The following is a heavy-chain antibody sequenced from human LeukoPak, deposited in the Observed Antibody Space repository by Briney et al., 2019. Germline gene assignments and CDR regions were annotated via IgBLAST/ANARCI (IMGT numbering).Heavy chain of an antibody. J-gene: IGHJ4*02. Sequence: GGSLRLSCAASGFTVSSYYMNWVRQAPGKELEWVSVIYTGGGRYYADSLKGRFTISRDNAKDSLYLQMNSLRAEDTAVYYCARSYCSSPSCYPFDWWGQGTLVTVSS. CDR3: ARSYCSSPSCYPFDW. CDR1: GFTVSSYY. D-gene: IGHD2-2*01. CDR2: IYTGGGR. V-gene: IGHV3-53*01.